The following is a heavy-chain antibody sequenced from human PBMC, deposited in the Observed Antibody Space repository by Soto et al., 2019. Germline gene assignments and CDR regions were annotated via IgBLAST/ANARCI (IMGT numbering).Heavy chain of an antibody. Sequence: SETLSLTCAVYGGSFSGYYWSWIRQPPGKGREWIGKINHSGSTNYNPSLKSGVTISVDTSKNQFSLKLSSVTAADTAVYCCAREGVDCGGDCYGDYYYGMDVWGQGTTVTVSS. D-gene: IGHD2-21*02. CDR1: GGSFSGYY. J-gene: IGHJ6*02. CDR3: AREGVDCGGDCYGDYYYGMDV. CDR2: INHSGST. V-gene: IGHV4-34*01.